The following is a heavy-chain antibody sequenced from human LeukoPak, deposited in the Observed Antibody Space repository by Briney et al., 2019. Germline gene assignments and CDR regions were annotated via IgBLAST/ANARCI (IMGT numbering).Heavy chain of an antibody. D-gene: IGHD3-10*01. Sequence: SETLSLTCTVSGGSISSSSYYWGWIRQPPGKGLEWIGSIYYSGSTYYNPSLKSRVTISVDTSKNQFSLKLSSVTAADTAVYYCARQPFGTSFVRYYFDYWGQGTLVTVSS. CDR2: IYYSGST. V-gene: IGHV4-39*01. CDR3: ARQPFGTSFVRYYFDY. J-gene: IGHJ4*02. CDR1: GGSISSSSYY.